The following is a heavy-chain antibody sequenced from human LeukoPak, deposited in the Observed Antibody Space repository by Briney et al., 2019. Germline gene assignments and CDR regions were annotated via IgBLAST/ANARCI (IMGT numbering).Heavy chain of an antibody. CDR3: ARDATSIADDDYFDY. D-gene: IGHD6-6*01. J-gene: IGHJ4*02. V-gene: IGHV3-30-3*01. CDR2: ISYDGSNK. Sequence: PGGSLRLSCAASGFTFSSYAMHWVRQAPGKGLEWVAVISYDGSNKYYADSVKGRFTISRGNSKNTLYLQMNSLRAEDTAVYYCARDATSIADDDYFDYWGQGTLVTVSS. CDR1: GFTFSSYA.